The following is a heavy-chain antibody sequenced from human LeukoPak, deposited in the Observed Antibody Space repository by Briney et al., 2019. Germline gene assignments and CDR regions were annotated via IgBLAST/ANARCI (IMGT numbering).Heavy chain of an antibody. V-gene: IGHV3-53*05. Sequence: PGGSLRLSCAASGFTVSANYMSWVRRAPAKGLEWGSVIYMTGVTYNADSVKGRFTISRDDSKNTVYLQMNSLRAEDTAGYYCAKGGRWLLGSLYFDYWGQGALVTVSS. CDR1: GFTVSANY. J-gene: IGHJ4*02. CDR3: AKGGRWLLGSLYFDY. CDR2: IYMTGVT. D-gene: IGHD5-12*01.